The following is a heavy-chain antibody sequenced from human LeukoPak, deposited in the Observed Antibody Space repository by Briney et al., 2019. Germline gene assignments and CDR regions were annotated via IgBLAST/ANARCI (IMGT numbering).Heavy chain of an antibody. CDR3: ARGELELRGYYYYYYMDV. V-gene: IGHV1-8*01. CDR2: MNPNSGNT. D-gene: IGHD1-7*01. CDR1: GYTFTSYD. Sequence: ASVKVSCKASGYTFTSYDINWVRQATGQGLEWMGWMNPNSGNTGYAQKFQGRVTMTRDASISTAYMELIRLTSDDTALYFCARGELELRGYYYYYYMDVWGKGTTVTVSS. J-gene: IGHJ6*03.